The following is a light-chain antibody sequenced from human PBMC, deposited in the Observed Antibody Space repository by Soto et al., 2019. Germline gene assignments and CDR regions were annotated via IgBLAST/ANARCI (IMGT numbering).Light chain of an antibody. CDR2: RNS. J-gene: IGLJ3*02. CDR3: AAWDDSLSGGV. V-gene: IGLV1-47*01. CDR1: SSNIGSNY. Sequence: QTVVTQPPSASGTPGQRVTISCSGSSSNIGSNYVYWYQQLPGTAPKLLIYRNSQRPSGVPDRFSGSKSGTSASLGISGLRSEDEADYYCAAWDDSLSGGVLGGGTKVTVL.